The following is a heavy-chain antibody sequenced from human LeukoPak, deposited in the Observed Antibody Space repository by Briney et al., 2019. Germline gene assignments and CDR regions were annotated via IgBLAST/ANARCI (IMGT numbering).Heavy chain of an antibody. CDR3: ARVRATIFGVVSLDY. J-gene: IGHJ4*02. V-gene: IGHV1-18*01. CDR2: ISAYNGNT. CDR1: GYTFTSYG. Sequence: ASVKVSCKASGYTFTSYGISWVRQAPGQGLEWMGWISAYNGNTNYAQKLQGRVTMTTDTSTSTAYMELRSLRSDDTAVYYCARVRATIFGVVSLDYWGQGTLVTVSS. D-gene: IGHD3-3*01.